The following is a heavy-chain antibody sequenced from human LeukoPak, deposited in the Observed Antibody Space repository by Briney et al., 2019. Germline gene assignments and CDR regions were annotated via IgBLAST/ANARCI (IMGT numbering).Heavy chain of an antibody. J-gene: IGHJ4*02. D-gene: IGHD3-3*01. CDR1: GGSISTYY. CDR3: AREGRGRFLEWFNHFDY. V-gene: IGHV4-30-4*08. Sequence: PSETQSLTRTVSGGSISTYYWSWIRQPPGKGLEWIGYIYYSGSTYYNPSLKSRVTISVDTSKNQFSLKLSSVTAADTAVYYCAREGRGRFLEWFNHFDYWGQGTLVTVSS. CDR2: IYYSGST.